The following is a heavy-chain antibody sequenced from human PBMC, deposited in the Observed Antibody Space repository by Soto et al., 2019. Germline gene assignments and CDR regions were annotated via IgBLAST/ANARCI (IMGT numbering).Heavy chain of an antibody. J-gene: IGHJ6*02. Sequence: EVQLVESGGGLVQPGGSLRLSCEASGFTFKNYDTHWVRQGTGKGLEWVSGISAAGDPDYADSVEGRFTISRENAQNSFFLQMNSLRVGDTAVYYSARTDRDFYGLDVWGQGTTVIVPS. CDR1: GFTFKNYD. CDR2: ISAAGDP. V-gene: IGHV3-13*05. CDR3: ARTDRDFYGLDV.